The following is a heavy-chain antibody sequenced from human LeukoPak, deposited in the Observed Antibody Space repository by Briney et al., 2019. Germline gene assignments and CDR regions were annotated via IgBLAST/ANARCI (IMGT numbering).Heavy chain of an antibody. CDR2: ISNNGGST. CDR1: GFTFSNYT. D-gene: IGHD3-22*01. V-gene: IGHV3-64*01. J-gene: IGHJ4*02. Sequence: GGSLRLSCAASGFTFSNYTMHWVRQAPGKGLECISAISNNGGSTYYANSVKGRFSISRDNSKNTLYLQMRSLRAEDMALYYCARGISMILVPTSFDYWGQGTLVAVSS. CDR3: ARGISMILVPTSFDY.